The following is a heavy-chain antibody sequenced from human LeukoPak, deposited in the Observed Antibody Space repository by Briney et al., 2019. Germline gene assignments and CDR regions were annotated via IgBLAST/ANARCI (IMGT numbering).Heavy chain of an antibody. V-gene: IGHV4-4*07. CDR1: GDSISSYY. D-gene: IGHD4-17*01. Sequence: SETLSLTCTVSGDSISSYYWSWLRQPAGKGLEWIGRIYTSGSTNYNPSLRSRVSISVDKSKNQFSLKLSSVTAADTAVYYCARGDTTVTTSIFTFGFWGQGTMVTVSS. CDR3: ARGDTTVTTSIFTFGF. CDR2: IYTSGST. J-gene: IGHJ3*01.